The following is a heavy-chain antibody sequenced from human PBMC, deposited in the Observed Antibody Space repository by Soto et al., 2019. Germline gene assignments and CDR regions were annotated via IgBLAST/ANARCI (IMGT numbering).Heavy chain of an antibody. Sequence: GGSLRLSCAASGFTFSSYAMSWVRPAPGKGLEWVSAISGSGGSTYYADSVKGRFTISRDNSKNTLYLQMNSLRAEDTAVYYCAKTVPAAMGYYYYGMDVWGQGTTVTVSS. J-gene: IGHJ6*02. V-gene: IGHV3-23*01. D-gene: IGHD2-2*01. CDR2: ISGSGGST. CDR1: GFTFSSYA. CDR3: AKTVPAAMGYYYYGMDV.